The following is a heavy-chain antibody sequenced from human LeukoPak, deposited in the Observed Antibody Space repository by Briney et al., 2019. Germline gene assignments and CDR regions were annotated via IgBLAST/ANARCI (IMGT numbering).Heavy chain of an antibody. Sequence: SVKVSCRASGGTFSSYALSWVRQAPGQGLEWMGGIIPIFGTKNYAQTFQGRVTITADESTSTAYMELSSLRSEDTAVYYCARRRSYYDSNGYTFDIWGQGTMVTVSS. CDR3: ARRRSYYDSNGYTFDI. CDR2: IIPIFGTK. V-gene: IGHV1-69*13. J-gene: IGHJ3*02. CDR1: GGTFSSYA. D-gene: IGHD3-22*01.